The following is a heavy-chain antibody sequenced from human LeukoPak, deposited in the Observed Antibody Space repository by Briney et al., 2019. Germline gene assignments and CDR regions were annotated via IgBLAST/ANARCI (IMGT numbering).Heavy chain of an antibody. V-gene: IGHV1-8*01. D-gene: IGHD2-2*01. Sequence: GASVKVSCKASGYTFTSYDINWVRQATGQGLEWMGWMNPNSGNTGYAQKFQGRVTMTRNTSISTAYMELSSLRSEDTAVYYCARGGTVNYCSSTSCYGADFRMRFDPWGQGTLVTVSS. CDR3: ARGGTVNYCSSTSCYGADFRMRFDP. J-gene: IGHJ5*02. CDR2: MNPNSGNT. CDR1: GYTFTSYD.